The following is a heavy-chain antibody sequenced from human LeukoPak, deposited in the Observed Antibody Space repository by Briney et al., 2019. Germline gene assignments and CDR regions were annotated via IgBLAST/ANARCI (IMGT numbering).Heavy chain of an antibody. D-gene: IGHD1-1*01. V-gene: IGHV4-59*01. J-gene: IGHJ2*01. CDR2: IYYSGST. Sequence: SETLSLTCTVSGGSMSTYYWSWIRQSPGKGLEWIGYIYYSGSTSYNPSLKSRLTISIDTSKTQFYLKLSSVTAADTAVYYCAREAGTTDPMFDLWGRGTLVAVSS. CDR3: AREAGTTDPMFDL. CDR1: GGSMSTYY.